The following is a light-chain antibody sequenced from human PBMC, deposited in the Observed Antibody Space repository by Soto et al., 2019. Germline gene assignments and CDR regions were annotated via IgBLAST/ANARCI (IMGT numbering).Light chain of an antibody. CDR3: QQYNNWLS. CDR1: QSVSIN. J-gene: IGKJ4*01. CDR2: GAA. Sequence: EIVMTQSPDTLSVYPGERATLSCRASQSVSINLAWYQQKPGQAPRLLTYGAATRATGIPARFSGSGSGTEFTLTISSLQSEDFAVYYCQQYNNWLSFGGGTKVDIK. V-gene: IGKV3-15*01.